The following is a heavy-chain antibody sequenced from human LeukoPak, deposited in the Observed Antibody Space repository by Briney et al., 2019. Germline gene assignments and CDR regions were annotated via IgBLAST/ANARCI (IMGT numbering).Heavy chain of an antibody. V-gene: IGHV1-18*01. CDR1: GYTFSTYG. J-gene: IGHJ4*02. CDR2: ISAYNGNT. Sequence: TSVEVSCKASGYTFSTYGISWVRQAPGQGLEWMGWISAYNGNTNYAQKLQGRVTMTTDTSTNTAYMELRSLRSDDTAVYYCARGPYCSGDTCYSQFFDYWGQGTLVTVSS. CDR3: ARGPYCSGDTCYSQFFDY. D-gene: IGHD2-15*01.